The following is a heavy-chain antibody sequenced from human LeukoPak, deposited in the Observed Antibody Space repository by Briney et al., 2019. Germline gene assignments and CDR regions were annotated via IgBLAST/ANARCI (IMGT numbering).Heavy chain of an antibody. V-gene: IGHV1-69*04. Sequence: SVKVSCKASGGTFSSYAISWVRQAPGQGLECMGRIIPILGIANYAQKFQGRVTITADKSTSTAYMELSSLRSEDTAVYYCARSLLYYDILTGPSGYWGQGTLVTVSS. D-gene: IGHD3-9*01. CDR1: GGTFSSYA. CDR2: IIPILGIA. CDR3: ARSLLYYDILTGPSGY. J-gene: IGHJ4*02.